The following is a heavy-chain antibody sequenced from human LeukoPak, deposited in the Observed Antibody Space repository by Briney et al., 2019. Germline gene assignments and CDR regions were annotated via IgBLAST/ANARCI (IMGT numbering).Heavy chain of an antibody. CDR3: ARGQQLEGYYFDY. CDR2: IYTSGST. Sequence: SQTLSLTCTVSGGSISSGSYYWSWIQQPAGKGLEWIGRIYTSGSTNYNPSLKSRVTISVDTSKNQFSLKLSSVTAADTAVYYCARGQQLEGYYFDYWGQGTLVTVSS. CDR1: GGSISSGSYY. D-gene: IGHD6-13*01. J-gene: IGHJ4*02. V-gene: IGHV4-61*02.